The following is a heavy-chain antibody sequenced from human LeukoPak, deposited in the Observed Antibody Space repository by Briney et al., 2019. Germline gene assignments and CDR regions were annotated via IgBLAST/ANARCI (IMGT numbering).Heavy chain of an antibody. CDR2: IHYSGST. J-gene: IGHJ4*02. CDR3: ARGQRIRYFDH. CDR1: GESFSGYY. Sequence: SETLSLTCAVYGESFSGYYWSWIRQPPGKGLEWIGYIHYSGSTNYNPSLKSRVTISVDTSKNQFSLKLSSVTAADTAVYYCARGQRIRYFDHWGQGTLVTVSS. V-gene: IGHV4-34*01. D-gene: IGHD3-9*01.